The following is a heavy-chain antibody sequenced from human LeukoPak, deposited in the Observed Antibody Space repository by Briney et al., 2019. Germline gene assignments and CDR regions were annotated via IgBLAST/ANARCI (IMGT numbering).Heavy chain of an antibody. Sequence: SVKVSCKASGYTFTSYGTSWVRQTPGQGLDWMGWISAYNGNTNYAQKLQGRVTMTTDTSTSTAYMELRSLRSDDTAVYYCARDRSGSGGWFDPWGQGTLVTVSS. CDR2: ISAYNGNT. CDR3: ARDRSGSGGWFDP. CDR1: GYTFTSYG. J-gene: IGHJ5*02. D-gene: IGHD6-25*01. V-gene: IGHV1-18*01.